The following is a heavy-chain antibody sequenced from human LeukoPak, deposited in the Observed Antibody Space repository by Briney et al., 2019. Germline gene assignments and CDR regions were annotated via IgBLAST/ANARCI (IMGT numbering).Heavy chain of an antibody. D-gene: IGHD1-26*01. CDR1: GYTFTSYA. Sequence: ASVKVSCTASGYTFTSYAMHWVRQAPGQRLEWMGWINAGNGNTKYSQKFQGRVTITRDTSASTAYMELSSLRSEDTAVYYCARSVVGATPMDYYYYGMDVWGQGTTVTVSS. V-gene: IGHV1-3*01. J-gene: IGHJ6*02. CDR2: INAGNGNT. CDR3: ARSVVGATPMDYYYYGMDV.